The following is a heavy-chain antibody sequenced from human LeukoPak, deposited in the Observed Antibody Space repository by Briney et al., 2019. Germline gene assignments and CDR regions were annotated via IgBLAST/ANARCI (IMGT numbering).Heavy chain of an antibody. CDR2: INPNSGGT. J-gene: IGHJ4*02. CDR3: ARGGKDIVVVPAAPFDY. CDR1: GYTFTGYY. Sequence: ASVKVSCKASGYTFTGYYMHWVRQAPGQGLEWMGWINPNSGGTNYAQKLQGRVTMTRDTSISTAYMELSRLRSDDTAVYYCARGGKDIVVVPAAPFDYWGQGTLVTVSS. D-gene: IGHD2-2*01. V-gene: IGHV1-2*02.